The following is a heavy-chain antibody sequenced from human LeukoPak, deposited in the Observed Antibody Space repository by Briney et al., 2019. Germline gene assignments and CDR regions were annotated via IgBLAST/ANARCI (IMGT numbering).Heavy chain of an antibody. Sequence: PLASVKVSCKASGYTFTSYAMNWVRQAPGQGLEWMGWINTNTGNPTYAQGFTGRFVFSLDTSVSTAYYCARVLEVVAATIHYYYMDVWGKGTTVTVSS. J-gene: IGHJ6*03. D-gene: IGHD2-15*01. CDR2: INTNTGNP. CDR3: YMDV. V-gene: IGHV7-4-1*01. CDR1: GYTFTSYA.